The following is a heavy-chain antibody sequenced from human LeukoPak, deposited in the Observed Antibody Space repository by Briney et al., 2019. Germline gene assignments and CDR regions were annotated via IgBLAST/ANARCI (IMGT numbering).Heavy chain of an antibody. CDR2: IGGSGGST. Sequence: GGSLRLSCGASGFTFSTYAMSWVRQGPLKGRKCVSAIGGSGGSTDYADSVKGRFIISRDNSKNAVYLQMNSLRAEDSAVYYCAKHRMARRVIMDYYFDDWGQGTLVTVSS. V-gene: IGHV3-23*01. CDR3: AKHRMARRVIMDYYFDD. J-gene: IGHJ4*02. CDR1: GFTFSTYA. D-gene: IGHD3-10*01.